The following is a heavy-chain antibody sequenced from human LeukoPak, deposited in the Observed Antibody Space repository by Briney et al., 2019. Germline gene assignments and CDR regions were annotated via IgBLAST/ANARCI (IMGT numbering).Heavy chain of an antibody. J-gene: IGHJ4*02. Sequence: GASVKVSCKASGGTFTRYAISWVRPAPGQGLEWMGRIIPILGIANYAQKFQGRVTITADKSTNTAYMELSSLRSEDTAVYYCAREAVVPYYFDYWGQGTLVPVSS. CDR3: AREAVVPYYFDY. CDR2: IIPILGIA. V-gene: IGHV1-69*04. D-gene: IGHD4-23*01. CDR1: GGTFTRYA.